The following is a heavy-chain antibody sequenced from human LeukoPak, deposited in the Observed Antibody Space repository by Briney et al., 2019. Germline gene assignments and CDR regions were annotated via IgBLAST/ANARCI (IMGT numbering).Heavy chain of an antibody. Sequence: GASVKVSRKASGGTFSSYAISWVRQAPGQGLEWMGGIIPIFGTANYAQKFQGRVTITTDESTSTAYMELSSLRSEDTAVYYCARESQDGIIAVAGTEWGQGTLVTVSS. CDR3: ARESQDGIIAVAGTE. D-gene: IGHD6-19*01. CDR1: GGTFSSYA. J-gene: IGHJ4*02. CDR2: IIPIFGTA. V-gene: IGHV1-69*05.